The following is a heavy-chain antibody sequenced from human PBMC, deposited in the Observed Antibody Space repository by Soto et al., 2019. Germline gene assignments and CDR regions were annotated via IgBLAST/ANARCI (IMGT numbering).Heavy chain of an antibody. CDR3: AREYLPSITMVRDYYYGMDV. CDR1: GYTFTSYY. D-gene: IGHD3-10*01. J-gene: IGHJ6*02. CDR2: INPSGGST. Sequence: ASVKVSCKASGYTFTSYYMHWVRQAPGQGLEWMGIINPSGGSTSYAQKFQGRVTMTRDTSTSTVYMELSSLRSEDTAVYYCAREYLPSITMVRDYYYGMDVWGQGTTVTVSS. V-gene: IGHV1-46*01.